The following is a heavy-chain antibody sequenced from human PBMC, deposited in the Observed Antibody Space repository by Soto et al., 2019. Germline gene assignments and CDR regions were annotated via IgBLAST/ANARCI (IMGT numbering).Heavy chain of an antibody. D-gene: IGHD2-15*01. Sequence: ASVKVSCKASGYTFTSYYMQWVRQAPGQGLEWMGIINPSGGSTTYAQKFQGRVTMTTDTSTSTIYMELSSLRSEDTAVYYCATDPVEAAPHNWFAPGARGPLVPVPS. CDR1: GYTFTSYY. V-gene: IGHV1-46*01. J-gene: IGHJ5*02. CDR3: ATDPVEAAPHNWFAP. CDR2: INPSGGST.